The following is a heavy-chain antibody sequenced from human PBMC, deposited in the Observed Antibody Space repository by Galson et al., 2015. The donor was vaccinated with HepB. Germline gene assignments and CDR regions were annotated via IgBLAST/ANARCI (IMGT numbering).Heavy chain of an antibody. Sequence: QSGAEVKKPGESLKISCKGSGYSFTSYWIGWVRQMPGKGLEWMGIIYPGDSDTRYSPSFQGQVTISADKSISTAYLQWSSLKASDTAMYYCARHDDLSSPFINAFDIWGQGTMVTVSS. V-gene: IGHV5-51*01. J-gene: IGHJ3*02. CDR2: IYPGDSDT. D-gene: IGHD3-3*01. CDR3: ARHDDLSSPFINAFDI. CDR1: GYSFTSYW.